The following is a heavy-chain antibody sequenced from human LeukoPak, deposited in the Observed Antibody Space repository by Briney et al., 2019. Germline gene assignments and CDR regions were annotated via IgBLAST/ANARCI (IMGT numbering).Heavy chain of an antibody. CDR2: ISSSSSYI. Sequence: PGGSLRLSCAASGFPFSSYSMNWVRQAPGKGLEWVSSISSSSSYIYYADSVKGRFTISRDNAKNSLYLQMNSLRAEDTAVYYCARDRTIFGVVTQKGDYWGQGTLVTVSS. CDR3: ARDRTIFGVVTQKGDY. CDR1: GFPFSSYS. J-gene: IGHJ4*02. V-gene: IGHV3-21*01. D-gene: IGHD3-3*01.